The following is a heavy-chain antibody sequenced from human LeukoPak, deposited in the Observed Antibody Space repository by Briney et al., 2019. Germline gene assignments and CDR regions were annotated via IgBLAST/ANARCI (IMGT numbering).Heavy chain of an antibody. CDR3: ARVTPSEVIIDAFDI. Sequence: PSETLSLTCTVSGGSISSSNYYWGWIRQPPGKGLEWIGSIYYSGSTYYNPSLKSRVAISVDTSKNQFSLKLSSVTAADTAVYYCARVTPSEVIIDAFDIWGQGTMVTVSS. CDR1: GGSISSSNYY. J-gene: IGHJ3*02. CDR2: IYYSGST. V-gene: IGHV4-39*01. D-gene: IGHD3-16*02.